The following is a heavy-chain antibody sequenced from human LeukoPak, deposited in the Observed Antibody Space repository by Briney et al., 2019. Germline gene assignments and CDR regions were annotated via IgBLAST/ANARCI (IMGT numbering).Heavy chain of an antibody. V-gene: IGHV3-33*01. CDR1: GFTFSSKV. D-gene: IGHD1-26*01. CDR2: IWYDGSNK. J-gene: IGHJ6*02. CDR3: ARDLVLVGATRYYYYYGMDV. Sequence: PGGSLRLSCAASGFTFSSKVMHWVRQAPGKGLEWVAVIWYDGSNKYYADFVKGRFTISRDNSKNTLYLQMNSLRAEDTAVYYCARDLVLVGATRYYYYYGMDVWGQGTTVTVSS.